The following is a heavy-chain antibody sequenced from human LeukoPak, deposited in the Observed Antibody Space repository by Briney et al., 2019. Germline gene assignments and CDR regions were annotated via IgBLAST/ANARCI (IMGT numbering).Heavy chain of an antibody. CDR3: ARNKKGDRYTYGHDY. D-gene: IGHD5-18*01. V-gene: IGHV3-21*01. CDR2: ISSSSSYI. Sequence: GGSLRLSCAASGFTFSNYWMHWVRQAPGKGLEWVSSISSSSSYIYYADSVKGRFTISRDNAKNSLYLQMNSLRAEDTAVYYCARNKKGDRYTYGHDYWGQGTLVTVSS. CDR1: GFTFSNYW. J-gene: IGHJ4*02.